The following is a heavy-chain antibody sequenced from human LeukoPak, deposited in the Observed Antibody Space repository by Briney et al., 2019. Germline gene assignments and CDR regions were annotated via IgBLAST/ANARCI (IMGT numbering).Heavy chain of an antibody. Sequence: PGGSLRLSCAASGFTFSSYIMNWVRQAPGKGLEWVASIGTSSSYIYYADSVKGRFTVSRDNPKNSLYLQMNSLRAEDTAVYYCARGALVIDYWGQGTLVTVSS. V-gene: IGHV3-21*01. CDR1: GFTFSSYI. CDR3: ARGALVIDY. J-gene: IGHJ4*02. CDR2: IGTSSSYI. D-gene: IGHD3-16*02.